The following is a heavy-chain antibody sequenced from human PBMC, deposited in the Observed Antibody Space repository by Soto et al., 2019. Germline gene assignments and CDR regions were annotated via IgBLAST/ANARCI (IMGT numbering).Heavy chain of an antibody. CDR3: ARDSGTSCTVYYYYGRDV. Sequence: EVQLVESGGGLVQPGGSLRLSCAASGFTFSSYSMNWVRQAPGKGLEWVSYISSSSSTIYYADSVKGRFTISRDNANTSLCLHMTRLRDKDPAVYYCARDSGTSCTVYYYYGRDVWGQGSTVSVSS. V-gene: IGHV3-48*02. CDR1: GFTFSSYS. D-gene: IGHD2-2*01. CDR2: ISSSSSTI. J-gene: IGHJ6*02.